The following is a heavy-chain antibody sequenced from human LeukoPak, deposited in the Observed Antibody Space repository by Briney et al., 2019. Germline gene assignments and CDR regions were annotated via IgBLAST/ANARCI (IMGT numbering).Heavy chain of an antibody. J-gene: IGHJ4*02. CDR3: ARDTYYHYYDSSGYYIYY. CDR2: IWYDGSNK. Sequence: GGSLRLSCAASGFAFSSYGMHWVRQAPGKGLEWVAVIWYDGSNKYYADSVKGRFTISRDNSKNTLYLQMNSLRAEDTAVYYCARDTYYHYYDSSGYYIYYWGQGTLVTVSS. V-gene: IGHV3-33*01. CDR1: GFAFSSYG. D-gene: IGHD3-22*01.